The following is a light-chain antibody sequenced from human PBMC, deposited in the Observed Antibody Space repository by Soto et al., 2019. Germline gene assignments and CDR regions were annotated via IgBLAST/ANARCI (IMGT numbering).Light chain of an antibody. J-gene: IGLJ1*01. V-gene: IGLV2-14*03. CDR3: SLYTSTPTYV. CDR1: SSDIGDNNY. CDR2: DVS. Sequence: QSALTQPASVSGSPGQSITISCTGTSSDIGDNNYVSWYQQHPGKAPKLIIYDVSDRPSGVSNRFSGSKSGNTASLTISGLQAEDETDYYCSLYTSTPTYVFGPLTKLTVL.